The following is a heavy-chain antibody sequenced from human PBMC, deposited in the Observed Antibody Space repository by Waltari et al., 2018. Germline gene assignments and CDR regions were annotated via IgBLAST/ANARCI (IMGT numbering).Heavy chain of an antibody. V-gene: IGHV3-21*01. CDR1: AFAFSSYT. Sequence: EVQLVESGGGLVRPGGSLSLSCAASAFAFSSYTMHWVRQAPGKGLECVSSISSTGNYKYYADSVKGRFTISRDNAKNSLFLQMTSLRAEDTAVYYCASWGVLGNIFDYWGQGTLVTVSS. D-gene: IGHD2-8*02. CDR3: ASWGVLGNIFDY. CDR2: ISSTGNYK. J-gene: IGHJ4*02.